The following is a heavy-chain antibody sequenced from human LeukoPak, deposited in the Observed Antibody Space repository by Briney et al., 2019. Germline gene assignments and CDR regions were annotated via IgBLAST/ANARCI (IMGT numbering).Heavy chain of an antibody. CDR3: ARVLRGYSGYDYYFDY. CDR1: GGSVSSGSYY. D-gene: IGHD5-12*01. J-gene: IGHJ4*02. V-gene: IGHV4-61*01. Sequence: SETLSLTCTVSGGSVSSGSYYWSWIRQPPGKGLEWIGYIYYRGSTNYNPSLKSRVTISVDTSKNQFSLKLSSVTAADTAVYYCARVLRGYSGYDYYFDYWGQGTLVTVSS. CDR2: IYYRGST.